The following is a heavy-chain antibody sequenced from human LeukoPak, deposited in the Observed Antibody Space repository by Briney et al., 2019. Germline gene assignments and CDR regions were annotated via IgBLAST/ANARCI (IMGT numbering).Heavy chain of an antibody. CDR2: IYYSGST. CDR3: ARVSRLSRFDY. Sequence: PSETLSLTCTVSGGSISSNNYYWGWIRQPPGKGLEWIGSIYYSGSTYNNPSLKSRVTISVDTSKNQFSLKLSSVTAADTAVYYCARVSRLSRFDYWGQGTLVTVSS. D-gene: IGHD3-16*02. J-gene: IGHJ4*02. V-gene: IGHV4-39*07. CDR1: GGSISSNNYY.